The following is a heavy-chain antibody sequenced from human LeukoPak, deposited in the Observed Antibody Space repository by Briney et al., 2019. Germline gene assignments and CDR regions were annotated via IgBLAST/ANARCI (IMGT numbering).Heavy chain of an antibody. D-gene: IGHD2-8*01. V-gene: IGHV4-31*03. CDR1: GGSISSGGYY. Sequence: SETLSLTCTVSGGSISSGGYYWSWIRQHPGKGLEWIGYIYYSGSTYYNPSLKSRVTISVDTSKNQFSLKLSSVTAADTAVYYCSRENGAFSPFGYWGQGTLVTVPS. J-gene: IGHJ4*02. CDR3: SRENGAFSPFGY. CDR2: IYYSGST.